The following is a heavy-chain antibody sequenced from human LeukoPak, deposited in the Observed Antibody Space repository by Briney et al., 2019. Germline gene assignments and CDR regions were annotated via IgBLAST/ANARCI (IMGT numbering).Heavy chain of an antibody. D-gene: IGHD3-22*01. Sequence: SETLSLTCTVSGYSISSGYYWGWIRQPPGKGLEWIGSIYHSGSTYYNPSLKSRVTISVDTSKNQFSLKLSSVTAADTAVYYCARGFTRYYYDSNDAFDIWGQGTMVTVSS. V-gene: IGHV4-38-2*02. J-gene: IGHJ3*02. CDR2: IYHSGST. CDR1: GYSISSGYY. CDR3: ARGFTRYYYDSNDAFDI.